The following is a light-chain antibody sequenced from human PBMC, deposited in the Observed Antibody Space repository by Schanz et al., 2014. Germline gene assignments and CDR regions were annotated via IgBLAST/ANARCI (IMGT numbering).Light chain of an antibody. J-gene: IGLJ3*02. Sequence: QSALTQPASVSGSPGQSITISCTGTSSDVGGYNYVSWYQQHPGKAPKLMIYDVSNRPSGVSNRFSGSKSGNTASLTISGLQAEDEADYYCQSYDSSLSGPWVFGGGTKLTVL. V-gene: IGLV2-14*01. CDR3: QSYDSSLSGPWV. CDR2: DVS. CDR1: SSDVGGYNY.